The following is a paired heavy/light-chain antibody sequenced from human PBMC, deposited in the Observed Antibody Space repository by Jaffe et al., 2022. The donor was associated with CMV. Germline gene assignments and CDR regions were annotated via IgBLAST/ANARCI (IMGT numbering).Light chain of an antibody. J-gene: IGLJ1*01. CDR1: SSNIGAGYV. CDR2: GNS. CDR3: QSQDSRLSGYV. Sequence: QSVLTQPPSVSGAPGQRVTISCTGSSSNIGAGYVVHWYQQLPGTAPKLLIYGNSNRPSGVPDRFSGSKSGTSASLAITGLQAEDEADYYCQSQDSRLSGYVFGTGTKVTVL. V-gene: IGLV1-40*01.
Heavy chain of an antibody. CDR1: GFTFDTYA. CDR3: AKRPTGGATWFDD. D-gene: IGHD1-26*01. V-gene: IGHV3-23*01. J-gene: IGHJ4*02. CDR2: ISGSGGST. Sequence: EVQLLESGGGLVQPGGSLRLSCAASGFTFDTYAMTWVRQAPGKGLEWVSVISGSGGSTYYADSVKGRFTISRDNSKNTLHLQMNSLRAEDTAVYYCAKRPTGGATWFDDWGQGTLVTVSS.